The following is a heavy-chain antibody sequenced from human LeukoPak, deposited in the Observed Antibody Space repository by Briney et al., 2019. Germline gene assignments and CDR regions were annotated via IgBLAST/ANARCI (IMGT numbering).Heavy chain of an antibody. CDR3: ASIILTGLRAFDI. D-gene: IGHD3-9*01. CDR2: IYTPGST. CDR1: GGSISSGSYY. J-gene: IGHJ3*02. V-gene: IGHV4-61*09. Sequence: KPSETLSLTCTVSGGSISSGSYYWSWIRQPAGKGLEWIGHIYTPGSTNYNPSLKSRVTISVDTSKNQFSLKLSSVTAADTAVYYCASIILTGLRAFDIWGQGAMVTVSS.